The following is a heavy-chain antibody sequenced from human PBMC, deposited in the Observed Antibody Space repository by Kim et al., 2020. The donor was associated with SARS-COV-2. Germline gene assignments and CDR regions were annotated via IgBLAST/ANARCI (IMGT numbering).Heavy chain of an antibody. V-gene: IGHV4-34*01. Sequence: SETLSLTCAVYGGSFSGYYWSWIRQPPGKGLEWIGEINHSGSTNYNPSLKSRVTISVDTSKNQFSLKLSSVTAADTAVYYCARATDSQCGGDCHYYYYYGMDVWGQGTTVTVSS. CDR1: GGSFSGYY. CDR3: ARATDSQCGGDCHYYYYYGMDV. CDR2: INHSGST. J-gene: IGHJ6*02. D-gene: IGHD2-21*01.